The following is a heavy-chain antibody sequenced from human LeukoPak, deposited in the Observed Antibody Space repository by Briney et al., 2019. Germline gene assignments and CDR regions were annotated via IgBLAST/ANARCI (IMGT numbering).Heavy chain of an antibody. CDR1: GGSISSSNW. D-gene: IGHD6-6*01. CDR2: IYHSGST. J-gene: IGHJ6*03. V-gene: IGHV4-4*02. Sequence: SETLSLTCAVSGGSISSSNWWSWVRQPPGKGLEWIGEIYHSGSTNYNPSLKSRVTISVDKSKNQFSLKLSSVTAADTAVYYCAREGLRSIAARRGTRDYRDVWGKGTTVIVSS. CDR3: AREGLRSIAARRGTRDYRDV.